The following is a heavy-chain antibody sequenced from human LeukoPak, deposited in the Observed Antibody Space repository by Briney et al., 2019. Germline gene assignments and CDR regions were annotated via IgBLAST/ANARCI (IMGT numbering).Heavy chain of an antibody. CDR1: GGSFRNYY. CDR3: ARQYSSSSWGLDV. Sequence: SSETLSLTCAVYGGSFRNYYWSWIRQPPGKGLEWIGEINHSGSTEYNPSLKSRVTIFVDTSKSQFSLNLSSVTAADTAVYYCARQYSSSSWGLDVWGQGTTVTVSS. J-gene: IGHJ6*02. V-gene: IGHV4-34*01. D-gene: IGHD6-6*01. CDR2: INHSGST.